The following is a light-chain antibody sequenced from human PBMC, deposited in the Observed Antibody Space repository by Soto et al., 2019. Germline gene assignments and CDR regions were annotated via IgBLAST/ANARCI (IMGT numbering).Light chain of an antibody. V-gene: IGKV1-5*01. CDR2: DAS. Sequence: DIQLTQSPSTLSAAVGDSVTITCRASQKIRNLLAWHQQKPGRAPKPLIFDASTLRTGVPSRFSGSGSGSEFNFTITGLQPDDFATYFCQQYYTYATFGHGTRLEIK. J-gene: IGKJ5*01. CDR1: QKIRNL. CDR3: QQYYTYAT.